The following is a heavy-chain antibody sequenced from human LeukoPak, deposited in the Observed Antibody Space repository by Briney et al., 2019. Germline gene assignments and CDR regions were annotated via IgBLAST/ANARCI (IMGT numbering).Heavy chain of an antibody. CDR2: ISAYNGNT. CDR3: ARGPPDVVVPAAPDY. Sequence: ASVKVSCKASGYTFTSYGISWVRQAPGQGLEWMERISAYNGNTNYAQKLQGRVTMTTDTSTSTAYMELRSLRSDDTAVYYCARGPPDVVVPAAPDYWGQGTLVTVSS. V-gene: IGHV1-18*01. D-gene: IGHD2-2*01. J-gene: IGHJ4*02. CDR1: GYTFTSYG.